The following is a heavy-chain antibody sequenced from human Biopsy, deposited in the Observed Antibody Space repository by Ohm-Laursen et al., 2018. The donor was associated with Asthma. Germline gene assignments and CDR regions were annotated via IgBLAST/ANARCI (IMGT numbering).Heavy chain of an antibody. V-gene: IGHV3-23*01. CDR2: ISASGNST. D-gene: IGHD5-18*01. CDR1: GFRFNSCA. CDR3: AKGMDTFDI. Sequence: SLRLSCAASGFRFNSCAVSWVRQAPGKGPERVSTISASGNSTYYGDSVKGRSTISRDNSKNTLFLHMNSLRADDTAVYYCAKGMDTFDIWGQGTLVTVSS. J-gene: IGHJ3*02.